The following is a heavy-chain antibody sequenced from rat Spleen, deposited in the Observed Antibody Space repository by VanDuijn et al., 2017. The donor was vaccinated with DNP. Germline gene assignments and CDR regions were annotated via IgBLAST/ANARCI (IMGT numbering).Heavy chain of an antibody. J-gene: IGHJ2*01. D-gene: IGHD1-9*01. V-gene: IGHV1-43*01. Sequence: QIQLQQSGTELAKPGSSVRISCEASGYTFTSNYIGWIKQTTGQGLEYVGSINTGSGGTKYNEKFKGKATLTVDKSSSTAFMQLSSLTPDDSAVYYCAREETYFGYDYFDYWGQGVMVTVSS. CDR1: GYTFTSNY. CDR2: INTGSGGT. CDR3: AREETYFGYDYFDY.